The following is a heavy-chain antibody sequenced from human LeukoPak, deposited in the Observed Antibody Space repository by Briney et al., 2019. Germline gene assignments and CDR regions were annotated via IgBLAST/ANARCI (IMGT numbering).Heavy chain of an antibody. J-gene: IGHJ4*02. V-gene: IGHV1-69*13. Sequence: SVKVSCKASGGTFSSYAISWVRQAPGQGLEWMGGIIPIFGTANYAQKFQGRVTITADESTSTAYMELSSLRSEDTAVYYCARDRTNFPHVSSWKPDFDYWGQGTLVTISS. CDR3: ARDRTNFPHVSSWKPDFDY. D-gene: IGHD6-13*01. CDR1: GGTFSSYA. CDR2: IIPIFGTA.